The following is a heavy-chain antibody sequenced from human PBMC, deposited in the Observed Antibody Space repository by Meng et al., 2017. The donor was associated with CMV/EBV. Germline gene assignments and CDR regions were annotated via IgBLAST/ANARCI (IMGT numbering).Heavy chain of an antibody. CDR1: GFTFSDYY. Sequence: GGSLRLSCAASGFTFSDYYMSWIRQAPGKGLEWVSYISSSGSTIYYADSVKGRFTISRDNAKNSLYLQMNSLRAEDTAVYYYARHLAAIFGVDAFDIWGQGTMVTVSS. CDR3: ARHLAAIFGVDAFDI. V-gene: IGHV3-11*01. D-gene: IGHD3-3*01. J-gene: IGHJ3*02. CDR2: ISSSGSTI.